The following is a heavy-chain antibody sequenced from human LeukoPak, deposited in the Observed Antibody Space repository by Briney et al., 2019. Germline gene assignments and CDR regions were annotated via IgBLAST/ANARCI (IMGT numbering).Heavy chain of an antibody. CDR1: GFTFSSYE. V-gene: IGHV3-48*03. D-gene: IGHD3-9*01. J-gene: IGHJ4*02. CDR3: ARDTLNGPFVIGFDY. Sequence: GGSVTLSCAASGFTFSSYEMNWLRQAPGKGREWVAHISSGGNVEYYLDSVRGRFTMSRDNAKSLLFLQMNSLRAEDTAVYYCARDTLNGPFVIGFDYWGQGALVTVSS. CDR2: ISSGGNVE.